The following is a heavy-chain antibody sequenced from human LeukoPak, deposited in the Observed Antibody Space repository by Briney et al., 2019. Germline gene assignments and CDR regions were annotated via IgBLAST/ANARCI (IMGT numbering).Heavy chain of an antibody. D-gene: IGHD2-15*01. Sequence: GGSLRLSCAAPGFTFSSYSMNWVRQAPGKGLEWASSISSSSYIYYADSVKGRFTISRDNAKNSLYLQMNSLRAEDTAVYYCARDHVGYGMDVWGQGTTVTVSS. CDR1: GFTFSSYS. CDR2: ISSSSYI. V-gene: IGHV3-21*01. CDR3: ARDHVGYGMDV. J-gene: IGHJ6*02.